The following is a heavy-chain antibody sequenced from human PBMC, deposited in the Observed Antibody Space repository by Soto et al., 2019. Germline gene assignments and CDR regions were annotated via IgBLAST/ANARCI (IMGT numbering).Heavy chain of an antibody. CDR2: IKSKSDGGTT. Sequence: PGGSLRLSCAASGFTFSYAWMSWVRQSPGKGLDWVGRIKSKSDGGTTEYAAPVRGRFTISRDDSKNTLYLQMNSLKTEDTAVYYCTTDLWRIAVVVGSTGYFNPWGQGTPVTVS. J-gene: IGHJ5*02. CDR3: TTDLWRIAVVVGSTGYFNP. D-gene: IGHD2-15*01. V-gene: IGHV3-15*01. CDR1: GFTFSYAW.